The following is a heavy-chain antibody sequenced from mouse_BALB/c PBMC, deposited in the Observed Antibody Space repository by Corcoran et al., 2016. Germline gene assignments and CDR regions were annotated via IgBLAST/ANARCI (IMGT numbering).Heavy chain of an antibody. CDR2: INTYTGEP. V-gene: IGHV9-1*02. Sequence: QIQLVQSGPELKKPGETVKISCKASGYTFTNYGMNWAKQSPGKGLKWMGWINTYTGEPTYADDFKGRFAFSFETSASTAYLQINNLKNEDMATYFCARAPLAYYAMDYWGQGTSVTVSS. J-gene: IGHJ4*01. CDR3: ARAPLAYYAMDY. CDR1: GYTFTNYG.